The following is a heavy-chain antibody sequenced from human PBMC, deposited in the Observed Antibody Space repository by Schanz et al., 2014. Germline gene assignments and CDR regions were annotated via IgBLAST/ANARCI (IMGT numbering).Heavy chain of an antibody. J-gene: IGHJ2*01. CDR3: ARDTTWRLDL. Sequence: QVQLQESGPGLVKPSETLSLTCVVSRHSFSSSNWWGWIRQPAGKALEWVGRVFPNGITNYNPSFKSRVTISLDTSKNQFSLTLTSLTAADTAVYYCARDTTWRLDLWGRGTLVTVSS. D-gene: IGHD1-1*01. CDR1: RHSFSSSNW. CDR2: VFPNGIT. V-gene: IGHV4-61*02.